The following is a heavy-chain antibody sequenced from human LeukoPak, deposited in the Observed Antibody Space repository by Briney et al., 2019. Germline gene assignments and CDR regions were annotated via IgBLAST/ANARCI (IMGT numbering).Heavy chain of an antibody. D-gene: IGHD3-22*01. CDR3: ARVPYYYNSGGTY. Sequence: PSETLSLTCTVSGGSVNSGSYYWSWIRQPPGKGLEWIGYIYYSGSTNYNPSHKSRVTISVDTSKNQFSLKLSSVTAADTAVYYCARVPYYYNSGGTYWGQGTLVTVSS. J-gene: IGHJ4*02. V-gene: IGHV4-61*01. CDR1: GGSVNSGSYY. CDR2: IYYSGST.